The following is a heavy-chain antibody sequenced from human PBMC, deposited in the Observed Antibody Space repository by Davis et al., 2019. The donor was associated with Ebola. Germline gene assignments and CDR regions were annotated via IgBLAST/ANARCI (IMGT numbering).Heavy chain of an antibody. CDR2: TYYRSKWFV. V-gene: IGHV6-1*01. CDR1: GDSVSSNTAA. D-gene: IGHD3-22*01. J-gene: IGHJ4*02. Sequence: LRLSCAISGDSVSSNTAAWNWSRQSPSRGLEWLGRTYYRSKWFVDYAVSVKSRMTINSDTSKNQFSLQLSSVTPEDTAVYYCAKDPPYDQGYDYWGQGILVTVSS. CDR3: AKDPPYDQGYDY.